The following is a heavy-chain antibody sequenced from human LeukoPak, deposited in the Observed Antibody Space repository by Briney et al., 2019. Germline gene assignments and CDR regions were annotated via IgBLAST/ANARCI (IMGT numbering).Heavy chain of an antibody. CDR1: GYSISSGYY. CDR2: IYHSGST. J-gene: IGHJ4*02. V-gene: IGHV4-38-2*01. D-gene: IGHD3-10*01. Sequence: KPSETLSLTCAVSGYSISSGYYWGWIRQPPGKGLEWIGSIYHSGSTYYNPSLKSRVTISVDTSKNQFSLKLSSVTAADTAVYYCARGAHYYGSGSPIDYWGQGTLVTVSS. CDR3: ARGAHYYGSGSPIDY.